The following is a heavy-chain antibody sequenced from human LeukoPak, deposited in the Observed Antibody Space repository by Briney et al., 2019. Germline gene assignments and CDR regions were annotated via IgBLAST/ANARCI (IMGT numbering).Heavy chain of an antibody. J-gene: IGHJ4*02. CDR2: INHIGST. D-gene: IGHD6-19*01. CDR1: GGSFSGYY. Sequence: PSETLSLTCAVYGGSFSGYYWSWIRQPPGKGLEWIGEINHIGSTNYNPSLKSRVTISVDTSKNQFSLKLSSVTAADTAVYYCARAPGYSSGRRYFDYWGQGTLVTVSS. CDR3: ARAPGYSSGRRYFDY. V-gene: IGHV4-34*01.